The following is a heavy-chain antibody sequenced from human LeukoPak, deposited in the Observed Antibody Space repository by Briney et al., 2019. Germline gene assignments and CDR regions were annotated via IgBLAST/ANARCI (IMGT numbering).Heavy chain of an antibody. CDR2: IYTSGST. V-gene: IGHV4-61*02. Sequence: SETLSLTCTVSGGSISSGNYYWSWIRQPAGKGLEWIGRIYTSGSTKYNPSLKSRVTISVDTSKNQFSLRLSSVTAADTAVYYCARRDDSSGYHKIFDYWGPGTLVTVSS. CDR1: GGSISSGNYY. D-gene: IGHD3-22*01. J-gene: IGHJ4*02. CDR3: ARRDDSSGYHKIFDY.